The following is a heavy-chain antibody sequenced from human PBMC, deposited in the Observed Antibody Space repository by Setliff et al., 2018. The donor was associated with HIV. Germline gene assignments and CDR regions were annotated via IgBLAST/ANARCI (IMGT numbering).Heavy chain of an antibody. J-gene: IGHJ6*03. CDR3: ARTRYYYDSSSYYFQYYYYMDV. V-gene: IGHV4-59*01. CDR1: GTSISNYY. D-gene: IGHD3-22*01. CDR2: IYYSGSIT. Sequence: PSETLSLTCTVSGTSISNYYWSWIRQPPGKGLEWIGSIYYSGSITKFNPSLKSRVTISVDTSKNQFSLKLSTVTAADTAVYYCARTRYYYDSSSYYFQYYYYMDVWGKGTTVTVSS.